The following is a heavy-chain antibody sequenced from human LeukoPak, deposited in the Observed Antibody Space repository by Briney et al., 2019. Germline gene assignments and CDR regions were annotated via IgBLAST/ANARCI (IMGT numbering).Heavy chain of an antibody. Sequence: GESLHISCAASGFTCSTYAMTWVRQAPGKGLEWVSGISNSGGSTYYADSVKGRFTISRDNSKNTLYLQMNSLRAEDTAVYYCAKDRYGDNADYFQYWGQGTLVTVSS. D-gene: IGHD4-17*01. J-gene: IGHJ1*01. CDR2: ISNSGGST. CDR3: AKDRYGDNADYFQY. V-gene: IGHV3-23*01. CDR1: GFTCSTYA.